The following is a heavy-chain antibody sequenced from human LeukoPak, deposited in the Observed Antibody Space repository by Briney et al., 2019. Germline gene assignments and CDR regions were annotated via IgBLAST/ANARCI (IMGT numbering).Heavy chain of an antibody. Sequence: GGSLRLSCAASGFTFSSYSMNWVRQAPGKGLEWVSSISSSSSYIYYADSVKGRFTISRDNAKNSLYLQMNSLRAEDTAVYYCARGQPYSSSSFYGMDVWGQGTTVTVS. CDR3: ARGQPYSSSSFYGMDV. V-gene: IGHV3-21*01. D-gene: IGHD6-6*01. CDR1: GFTFSSYS. CDR2: ISSSSSYI. J-gene: IGHJ6*02.